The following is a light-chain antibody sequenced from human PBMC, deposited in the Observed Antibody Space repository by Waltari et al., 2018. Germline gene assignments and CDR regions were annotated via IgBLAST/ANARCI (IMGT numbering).Light chain of an antibody. CDR1: TGTVTRGSS. V-gene: IGLV7-43*01. J-gene: IGLJ3*02. Sequence: QAVVTQEPSLTVSPGGTVPLTCASSTGTVTRGSSPTWFQQKPGHPPRTLIYSTSDKHPWTPARFSGSLLGGKGALTLSGVQPEDEAEYHCVLHYGTSWVFGGGTKLTVL. CDR2: STS. CDR3: VLHYGTSWV.